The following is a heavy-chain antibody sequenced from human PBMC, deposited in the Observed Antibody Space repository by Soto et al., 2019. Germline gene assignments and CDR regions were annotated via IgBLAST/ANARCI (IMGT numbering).Heavy chain of an antibody. CDR2: ISYDGSNK. D-gene: IGHD3-22*01. CDR3: ARDVSSGFYYLDYYFDY. V-gene: IGHV3-30-3*01. CDR1: GFTFNGYA. Sequence: GGSLRLSCAASGFTFNGYAMHWVRQAPGKGLEWVAVISYDGSNKYFADSVKGRFTISRDNSKSTLYLQMNSLRIEDTAVYYCARDVSSGFYYLDYYFDYWGQGTLVTVSS. J-gene: IGHJ4*02.